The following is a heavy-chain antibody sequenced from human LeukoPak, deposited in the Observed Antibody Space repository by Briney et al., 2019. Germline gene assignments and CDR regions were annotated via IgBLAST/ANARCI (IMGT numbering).Heavy chain of an antibody. Sequence: ASVKVSCKASGYTFTSYYMHWVRQAPGQGLEWMGIINPSGGSTSYAQKFQGRVTMTRDTSTSTVYMELSSLRSEDMAVYYCARDLGVGAPYNWFDPWGQGTLVTVSS. CDR1: GYTFTSYY. CDR3: ARDLGVGAPYNWFDP. D-gene: IGHD1-26*01. J-gene: IGHJ5*02. V-gene: IGHV1-46*01. CDR2: INPSGGST.